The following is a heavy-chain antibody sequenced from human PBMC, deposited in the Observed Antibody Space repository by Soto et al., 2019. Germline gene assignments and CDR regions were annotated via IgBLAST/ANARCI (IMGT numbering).Heavy chain of an antibody. D-gene: IGHD2-8*02. J-gene: IGHJ4*02. CDR3: ARISYWVKDY. V-gene: IGHV4-61*01. Sequence: SETLSLTCTVSGASLSSGSYYWSWIRQPPGKGLEWIGYFYYTGTTKYNPSLESRVTISADTSKNQFSLNLTSVTAADTAVYYCARISYWVKDYWGQGALVTSPQ. CDR1: GASLSSGSYY. CDR2: FYYTGTT.